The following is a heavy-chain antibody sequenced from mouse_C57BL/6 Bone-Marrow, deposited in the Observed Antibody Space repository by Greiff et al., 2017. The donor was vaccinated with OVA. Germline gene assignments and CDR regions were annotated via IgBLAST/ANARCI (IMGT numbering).Heavy chain of an antibody. CDR2: ISSGGSYT. J-gene: IGHJ3*01. CDR3: ARQYYSNYVAWFAY. D-gene: IGHD2-5*01. CDR1: GFTFSSYG. V-gene: IGHV5-6*02. Sequence: DVMLVESGGDLVKPGGSLKLSCAASGFTFSSYGMSWVRQTPDKRLEWVATISSGGSYTYYPDSVKGRFTISRDNAKNTLYLQMSSLKSEDTAMYYCARQYYSNYVAWFAYWGQGTLVTVSA.